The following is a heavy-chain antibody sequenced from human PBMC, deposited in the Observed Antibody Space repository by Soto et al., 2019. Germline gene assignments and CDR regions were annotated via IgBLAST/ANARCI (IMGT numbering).Heavy chain of an antibody. V-gene: IGHV1-69*01. Sequence: QVQLVQSGAEVKKPGSSVKVSCKASGGTFSSYAISWVRQAPGQGLEWMGGFIPIFGTANYAQKFQGRVTITADESTSTAYMELSSLRAEATAVYYCARGIVVVPDADYYYYGMDVWGQGTTVTVSS. J-gene: IGHJ6*02. CDR3: ARGIVVVPDADYYYYGMDV. CDR1: GGTFSSYA. CDR2: FIPIFGTA. D-gene: IGHD2-2*01.